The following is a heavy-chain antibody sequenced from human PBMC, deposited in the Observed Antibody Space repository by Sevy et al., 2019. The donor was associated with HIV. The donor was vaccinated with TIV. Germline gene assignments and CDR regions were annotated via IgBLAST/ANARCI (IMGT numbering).Heavy chain of an antibody. CDR1: GFTFSSYS. CDR2: ISSSSSYI. Sequence: GGSLRLSCAASGFTFSSYSMNWVRQAPGKGLEWVSSISSSSSYIYYADSVKGRFTISRDNAKNSLYLQMSSLRAEDTAVYYCARVVGGSYYYYYYYYGMDVWGQRTTVTVSS. D-gene: IGHD1-26*01. V-gene: IGHV3-21*01. J-gene: IGHJ6*02. CDR3: ARVVGGSYYYYYYYYGMDV.